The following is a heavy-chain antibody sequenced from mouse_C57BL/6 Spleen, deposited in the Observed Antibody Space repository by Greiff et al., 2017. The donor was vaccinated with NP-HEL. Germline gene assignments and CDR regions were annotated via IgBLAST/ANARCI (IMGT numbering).Heavy chain of an antibody. V-gene: IGHV1-18*01. J-gene: IGHJ2*01. CDR3: ARSDQLGRRYFDY. CDR2: INPNNGGT. Sequence: EVQLQQSGPELVKPGASVKIPCKASGYTFTDYNMDWVKQSHGKSLEWIGDINPNNGGTIYNQKFKGKATLTVDKSSSTAYMELRSLTSEDTAVYYCARSDQLGRRYFDYWGQGTTLTVSS. D-gene: IGHD4-1*01. CDR1: GYTFTDYN.